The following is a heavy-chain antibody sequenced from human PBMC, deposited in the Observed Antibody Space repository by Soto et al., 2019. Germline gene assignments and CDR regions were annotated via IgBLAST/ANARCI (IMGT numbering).Heavy chain of an antibody. CDR1: GLSLPTSGMC. J-gene: IGHJ6*02. V-gene: IGHV2-70*01. CDR2: IDWDDDK. D-gene: IGHD1-1*01. Sequence: LGTPAQPLALTCTSSGLSLPTSGMCVSWIRQPPGKALEWLALIDWDDDKDYSPSLKTRLTISKDTSKNQVVLTMTNMDTVDTATYYCARVTGTRYYYGMDVWGQGTTVTVSS. CDR3: ARVTGTRYYYGMDV.